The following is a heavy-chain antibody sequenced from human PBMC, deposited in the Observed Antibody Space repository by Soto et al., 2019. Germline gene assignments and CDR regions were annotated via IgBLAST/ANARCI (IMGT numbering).Heavy chain of an antibody. V-gene: IGHV3-74*01. CDR3: TRGPRPISTGRGEY. CDR2: IYNDGSYT. D-gene: IGHD3-9*01. CDR1: GFIFKMYW. J-gene: IGHJ4*02. Sequence: PGGSLRLSCAASGFIFKMYWMHWVRQTPGKGLVWISRIYNDGSYTDYADSVKGRFTISRDNVNDTLYLQMNNLRAEDSGLYYCTRGPRPISTGRGEYWGQGPQVTVSS.